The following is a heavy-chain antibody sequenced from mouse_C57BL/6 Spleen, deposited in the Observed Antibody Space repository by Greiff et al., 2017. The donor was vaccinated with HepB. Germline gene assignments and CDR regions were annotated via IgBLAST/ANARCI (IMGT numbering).Heavy chain of an antibody. Sequence: EVKLVESGGGLVKPGGSLKLSCAASGFTFSSYAMSWVRQTPEKRLEWVATISDGGSYTYYPDNVKGRFTISRDNAKNNLYLQMSHLKSEDTALYYCARGTMITPGYFDVWGTGTTVTVSS. CDR2: ISDGGSYT. J-gene: IGHJ1*03. D-gene: IGHD2-4*01. CDR3: ARGTMITPGYFDV. V-gene: IGHV5-4*03. CDR1: GFTFSSYA.